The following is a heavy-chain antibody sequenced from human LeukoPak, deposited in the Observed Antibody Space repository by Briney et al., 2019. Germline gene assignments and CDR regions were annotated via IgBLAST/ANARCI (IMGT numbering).Heavy chain of an antibody. J-gene: IGHJ6*02. Sequence: GGSLRLSCAASGFTVSSNYLSWVRQAPGKGLERVSVIYSGGKTYYADSVKGRFTISRDNSKNTLYLQMNNLRAEDTAVYYCAREGALVGGTTYYYGMDVWGQGTTVTVSS. CDR1: GFTVSSNY. V-gene: IGHV3-53*01. CDR2: IYSGGKT. CDR3: AREGALVGGTTYYYGMDV. D-gene: IGHD1-26*01.